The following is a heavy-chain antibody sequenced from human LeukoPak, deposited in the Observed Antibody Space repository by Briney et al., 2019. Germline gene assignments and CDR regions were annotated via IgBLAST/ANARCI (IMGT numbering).Heavy chain of an antibody. CDR3: ARGEAAPGRADY. CDR2: ISSSSSYI. Sequence: GGSLRLSCAASGFTFSSYSMNWVRQAPGKGLEWVSSISSSSSYIYYADSVKGRFTISRDNAKNSLYLQMNSLRAEDTAVYYCARGEAAPGRADYWGQGTLVTVSS. V-gene: IGHV3-21*01. J-gene: IGHJ4*02. D-gene: IGHD6-6*01. CDR1: GFTFSSYS.